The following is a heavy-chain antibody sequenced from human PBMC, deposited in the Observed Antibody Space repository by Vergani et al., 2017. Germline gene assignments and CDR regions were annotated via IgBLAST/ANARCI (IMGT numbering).Heavy chain of an antibody. CDR1: GFTFSSYA. Sequence: VQLLESGGNLIQPGGSLRLSCGASGFTFSSYAMTWVRLAPGKGLEWVALIRHDGNNKHYGDSAKGRFTISRDNSKNMLYLQMNSLRPEDTAVYYCAKNSYSSGWFGVYYGMDVWGQGTPVTVSS. CDR3: AKNSYSSGWFGVYYGMDV. V-gene: IGHV3-30*02. CDR2: IRHDGNNK. J-gene: IGHJ6*02. D-gene: IGHD6-19*01.